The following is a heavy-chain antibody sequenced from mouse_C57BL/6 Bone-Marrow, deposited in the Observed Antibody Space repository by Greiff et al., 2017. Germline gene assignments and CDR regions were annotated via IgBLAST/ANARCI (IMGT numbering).Heavy chain of an antibody. Sequence: VKLVESGAELARPGASVKLSCKASGYTFTSYGISWVKQRTGQGLEWIGEIYPRSGNTYYNEKFKGKATLTADKSSSTAYMELRSLTSEDSAVYFGAREGTCAMDYWGQGTSVTVSS. CDR2: IYPRSGNT. D-gene: IGHD2-14*01. J-gene: IGHJ4*01. CDR1: GYTFTSYG. CDR3: AREGTCAMDY. V-gene: IGHV1-81*01.